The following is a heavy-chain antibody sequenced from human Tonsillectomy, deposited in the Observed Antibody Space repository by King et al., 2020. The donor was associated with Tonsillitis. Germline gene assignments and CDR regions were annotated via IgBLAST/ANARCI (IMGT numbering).Heavy chain of an antibody. V-gene: IGHV4-4*07. J-gene: IGHJ5*02. CDR2: FYSSGTT. Sequence: VQLQESGPGLVKPSETLSLTCTVSGGSIISYYWSWIRQPAGKGLEWIGRFYSSGTTDYNPSLKSRVTMSVDTSKNQFSLRLNSVTAADTAVYYCASDIPAVGTKFDPWGQGTLVTVSS. CDR1: GGSIISYY. CDR3: ASDIPAVGTKFDP. D-gene: IGHD6-13*01.